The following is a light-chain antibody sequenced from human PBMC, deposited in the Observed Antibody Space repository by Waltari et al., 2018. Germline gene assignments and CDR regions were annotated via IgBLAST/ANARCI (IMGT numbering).Light chain of an antibody. V-gene: IGLV4-69*01. Sequence: QLVLTQSPSASASLGASVKLTCTLSSGHSSNVIQWHQQQPEKGPRYLMKVNSDGSHSKGDKIPDRFSGSSSGAEHYLTISSLQSEDEADYYCQTGGHGTWVFGGGTKLTVL. J-gene: IGLJ3*02. CDR1: SGHSSNV. CDR3: QTGGHGTWV. CDR2: VNSDGSH.